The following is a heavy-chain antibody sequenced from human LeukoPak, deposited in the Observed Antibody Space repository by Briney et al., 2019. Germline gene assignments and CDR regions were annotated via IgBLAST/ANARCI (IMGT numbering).Heavy chain of an antibody. CDR1: GFTFDDYG. CDR2: INWNGGST. J-gene: IGHJ5*02. D-gene: IGHD1-26*01. Sequence: GGSLRLSCAASGFTFDDYGMSWVRQAPGKGLEWVSGINWNGGSTGYADSVKGRFTISRDNAKNSLYLQMNSLRAEDTAVYYCARDYSGSYYSNWFDPWGQGTLVTVSS. V-gene: IGHV3-20*04. CDR3: ARDYSGSYYSNWFDP.